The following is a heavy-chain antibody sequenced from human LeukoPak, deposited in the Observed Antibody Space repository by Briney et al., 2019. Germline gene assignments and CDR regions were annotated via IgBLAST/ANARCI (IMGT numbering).Heavy chain of an antibody. CDR1: GGTFSSYA. J-gene: IGHJ4*02. V-gene: IGHV1-69*13. CDR3: ARTDSSGYPPDY. D-gene: IGHD3-22*01. CDR2: IIPIFGTA. Sequence: SVKVSCKASGGTFSSYAISWVRQAPGQGLEWMGGIIPIFGTANYAQKFQGRVTVTADESTSTAYMELSSLRSEDTAVYYCARTDSSGYPPDYWGQGTLVTVSS.